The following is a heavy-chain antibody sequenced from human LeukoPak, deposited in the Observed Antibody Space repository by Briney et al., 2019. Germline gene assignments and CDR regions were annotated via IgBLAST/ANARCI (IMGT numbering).Heavy chain of an antibody. CDR1: GFTFSNYE. CDR3: AREKEAPGVGVVVIRDYYYMDV. D-gene: IGHD3-22*01. V-gene: IGHV3-21*01. J-gene: IGHJ6*03. CDR2: ISSSSSYI. Sequence: GGSLRLSCAASGFTFSNYEMNWVRQAPGKGLEWVSSISSSSSYIYYADSVKGRFTISRDNAKNSLYLQMNSLRAEDTAVYYCAREKEAPGVGVVVIRDYYYMDVWGKGTTVTVSS.